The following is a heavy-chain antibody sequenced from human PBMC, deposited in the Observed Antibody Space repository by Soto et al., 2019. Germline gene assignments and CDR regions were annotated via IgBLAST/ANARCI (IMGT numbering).Heavy chain of an antibody. CDR3: ARPHYYGSGSYYSPGRADAFDI. CDR2: ISSSSSYI. CDR1: GFTFSSYS. J-gene: IGHJ3*02. Sequence: EVQLVESGGGLVKPGGSLRLSCAASGFTFSSYSMNWVRQAPGKGLEWVSSISSSSSYIYYADSVKGRFTISRDNAKNSLYLQMNSLRAEDTAVYYCARPHYYGSGSYYSPGRADAFDIWGQGTMVTVSS. D-gene: IGHD3-10*01. V-gene: IGHV3-21*01.